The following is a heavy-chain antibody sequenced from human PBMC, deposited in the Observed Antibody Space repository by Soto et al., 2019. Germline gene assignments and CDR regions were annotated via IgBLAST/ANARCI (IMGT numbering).Heavy chain of an antibody. CDR2: IIPIFGTA. Sequence: GTPVNVSCTGSGGTIISYAISWVQQAPGQGLELMGGIIPIFGTANYAQKFQGRVTITADESTSTAYMELSSLRSEDTAVYYCARANSPAAGTPSYDYYYGMDVWGQGTTVTVSS. D-gene: IGHD6-13*01. J-gene: IGHJ6*02. CDR1: GGTIISYA. CDR3: ARANSPAAGTPSYDYYYGMDV. V-gene: IGHV1-69*01.